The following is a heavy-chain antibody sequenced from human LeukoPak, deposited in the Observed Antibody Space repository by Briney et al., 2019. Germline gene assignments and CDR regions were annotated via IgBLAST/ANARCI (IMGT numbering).Heavy chain of an antibody. J-gene: IGHJ3*02. CDR1: GYTFTGYY. D-gene: IGHD3-3*01. CDR2: INPNSGGT. V-gene: IGHV1-2*02. Sequence: GASVKVSCKASGYTFTGYYMHWVRQAPRQGLEWMGWINPNSGGTNYAQKFQGRVTMTRDTSISTAYMELSRLRSDDTAVYYCARGRFLEWRKSPDAFDIWGQGTMVTVSS. CDR3: ARGRFLEWRKSPDAFDI.